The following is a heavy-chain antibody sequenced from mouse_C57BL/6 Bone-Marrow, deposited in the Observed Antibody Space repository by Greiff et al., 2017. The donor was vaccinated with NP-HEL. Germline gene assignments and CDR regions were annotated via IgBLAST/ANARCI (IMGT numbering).Heavy chain of an antibody. V-gene: IGHV5-16*01. J-gene: IGHJ4*01. CDR1: GFTFSDYY. Sequence: EVQRVESEGGLVQPGSSMKLSCTASGFTFSDYYMAWVRQVPEKGLEWVANINYDGSSTYYLDSLKSRFIISRDNAKNILYLQMSSLKSEDTATYYCARVGRGYGSSWAMDYWGQGTSVTVSS. CDR2: INYDGSST. D-gene: IGHD1-1*01. CDR3: ARVGRGYGSSWAMDY.